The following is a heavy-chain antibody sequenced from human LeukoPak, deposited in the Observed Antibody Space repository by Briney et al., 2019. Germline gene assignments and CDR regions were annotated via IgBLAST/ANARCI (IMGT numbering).Heavy chain of an antibody. CDR3: ARHNYYGSGSYSWFDP. CDR1: GGSISSSSYY. CDR2: IYYSGST. V-gene: IGHV4-39*01. J-gene: IGHJ5*02. D-gene: IGHD3-10*01. Sequence: SETLSLTCTVSGGSISSSSYYWGWIRQPPGKALEWIGSIYYSGSTYYNPSFKSRVTISVDTSKNQFSLKLSSVTAADTAVYYCARHNYYGSGSYSWFDPWGQGTLVTVSS.